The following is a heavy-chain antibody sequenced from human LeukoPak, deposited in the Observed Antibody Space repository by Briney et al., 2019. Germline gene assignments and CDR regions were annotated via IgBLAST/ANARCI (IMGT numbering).Heavy chain of an antibody. V-gene: IGHV1-2*02. D-gene: IGHD6-13*01. CDR1: GYTFTGYY. Sequence: ASVKVSCKASGYTFTGYYVHWVRQAPGQGLEWMGWINPNSGGTNYAQKFQGRVTMTRDTSISTAYMELSRLRSDDTAVYYCARDPEGIAAAGLDYWGQGTLVTVSS. J-gene: IGHJ4*02. CDR2: INPNSGGT. CDR3: ARDPEGIAAAGLDY.